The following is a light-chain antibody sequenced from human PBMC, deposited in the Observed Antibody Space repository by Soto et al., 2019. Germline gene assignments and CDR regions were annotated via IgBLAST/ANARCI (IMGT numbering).Light chain of an antibody. CDR3: QQYGSSPRT. CDR1: QSVSSSS. CDR2: GAS. Sequence: EIVRTHSQAKLSVSPGERATLSCRASQSVSSSSLAWYQQKPGQAPRLLMYGASSRATGIPDRFSGSGSGTDFTLTIRTLEPEDFAVYYCQQYGSSPRTFGQGTKVDIK. J-gene: IGKJ1*01. V-gene: IGKV3-20*01.